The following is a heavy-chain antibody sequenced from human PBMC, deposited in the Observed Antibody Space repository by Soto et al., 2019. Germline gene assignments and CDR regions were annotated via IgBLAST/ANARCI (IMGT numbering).Heavy chain of an antibody. CDR2: INPSGGST. CDR3: ARDRSGRFLEWLPLSFDY. CDR1: GYTFTSYY. D-gene: IGHD3-3*01. Sequence: ASVKVSCKASGYTFTSYYMHWVRQAPGQGLEWMGIINPSGGSTSYAQKFQGRVTMTRDTSTSTVYMELSSLRSEDTAVYYCARDRSGRFLEWLPLSFDYWGQGTLVTVS. J-gene: IGHJ4*02. V-gene: IGHV1-46*01.